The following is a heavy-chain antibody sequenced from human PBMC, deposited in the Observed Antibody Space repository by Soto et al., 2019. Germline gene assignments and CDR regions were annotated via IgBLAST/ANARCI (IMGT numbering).Heavy chain of an antibody. Sequence: QLQLQESGPGLVKPSETLSLTCIVSGGSITRNNHYWGWIRQSPGKGLEWIGSILYSGSTNYNPSLKSRVTLSVETAKHQSSLKISSVTAADTAVYYCARLGSSGWYQGSYFDYWGQGTLVTVSA. CDR3: ARLGSSGWYQGSYFDY. V-gene: IGHV4-39*01. J-gene: IGHJ4*02. CDR1: GGSITRNNHY. CDR2: ILYSGST. D-gene: IGHD6-19*01.